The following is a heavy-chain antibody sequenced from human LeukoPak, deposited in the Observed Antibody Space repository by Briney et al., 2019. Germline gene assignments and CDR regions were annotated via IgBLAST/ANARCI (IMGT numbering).Heavy chain of an antibody. Sequence: GESLKISCKTSGYRFTNYWIGWVRQMPGKGLEWMAMIYPGDSNTKYSQSFQGQVTISVDKSINTTFLQWSSLKASDTAMYYCARARDRWELKGDYWGQGTLVTVSS. V-gene: IGHV5-51*01. D-gene: IGHD1-26*01. CDR2: IYPGDSNT. CDR3: ARARDRWELKGDY. J-gene: IGHJ4*02. CDR1: GYRFTNYW.